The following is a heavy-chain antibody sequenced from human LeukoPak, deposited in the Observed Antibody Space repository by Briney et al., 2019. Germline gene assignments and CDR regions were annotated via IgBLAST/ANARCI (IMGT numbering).Heavy chain of an antibody. CDR2: ISYDGSNK. V-gene: IGHV3-30*04. J-gene: IGHJ4*02. Sequence: GGSLRISCAASGFTFSSYAMHWVRQAPGKGLEWVAVISYDGSNKYYADSVKGRFTISRDNSKNTLYLQMNSLRAEDTAVYYCARNMVRGVIIRGAFDYWGQGTLVTVSS. CDR1: GFTFSSYA. CDR3: ARNMVRGVIIRGAFDY. D-gene: IGHD3-10*01.